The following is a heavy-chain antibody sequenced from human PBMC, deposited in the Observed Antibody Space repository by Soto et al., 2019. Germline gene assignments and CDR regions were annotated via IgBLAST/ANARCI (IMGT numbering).Heavy chain of an antibody. CDR3: ATPTRCGGGRCYSFDH. J-gene: IGHJ5*02. V-gene: IGHV4-39*01. CDR1: GGSISTSSYY. D-gene: IGHD2-15*01. Sequence: SETLSLTCTVSGGSISTSSYYWGWIRQPPGKGLEWIGSIYYSGSTYYNPSLKSRVTISVDMSKNQFSLKLSSVTAADTAVYYCATPTRCGGGRCYSFDHWGQGALVTVSS. CDR2: IYYSGST.